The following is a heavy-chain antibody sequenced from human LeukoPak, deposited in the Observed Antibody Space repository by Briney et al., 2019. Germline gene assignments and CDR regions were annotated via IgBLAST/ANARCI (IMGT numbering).Heavy chain of an antibody. CDR3: AKSYSSGWYDTDYFDS. Sequence: GGSLRLSCAASGFTFSRYAMSWVRQAPGKGLGWVSSISGSFASTYYADSVKGRFTISRDNSKNTLYLQMNSLRAEDTAVYYCAKSYSSGWYDTDYFDSWGQGTLVTVSS. J-gene: IGHJ4*02. D-gene: IGHD6-19*01. V-gene: IGHV3-23*01. CDR2: ISGSFAST. CDR1: GFTFSRYA.